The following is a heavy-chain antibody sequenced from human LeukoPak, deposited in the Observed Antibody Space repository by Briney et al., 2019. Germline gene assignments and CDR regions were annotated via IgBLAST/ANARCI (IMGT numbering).Heavy chain of an antibody. J-gene: IGHJ4*02. CDR2: ISHDGNTG. Sequence: GRPLRLSCAASKFMLSAYNMHWVRQAPGKGLEWLAIISHDGNTGHYADSVKGRFTISRDNSKDTVDLQMNSLRADDTAVYYCARDFNWAFDYWGQGTLVTVSS. D-gene: IGHD3-16*01. CDR1: KFMLSAYN. CDR3: ARDFNWAFDY. V-gene: IGHV3-30-3*01.